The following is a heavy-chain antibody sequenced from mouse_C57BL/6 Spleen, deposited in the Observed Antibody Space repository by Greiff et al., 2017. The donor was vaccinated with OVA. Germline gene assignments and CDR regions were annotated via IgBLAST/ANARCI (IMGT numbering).Heavy chain of an antibody. V-gene: IGHV1-39*01. CDR1: GYSFTDYN. Sequence: VQLKESGPELVKPGASVKLSCKASGYSFTDYNMNWVKQSTGKSLEWIGVINPNYGTTSYNQKFKGKATLTADQSSSTAYMQLNSLTSEDSADYYGARGRDYDGFDYWGKGTTLTVSS. D-gene: IGHD2-4*01. CDR2: INPNYGTT. CDR3: ARGRDYDGFDY. J-gene: IGHJ2*01.